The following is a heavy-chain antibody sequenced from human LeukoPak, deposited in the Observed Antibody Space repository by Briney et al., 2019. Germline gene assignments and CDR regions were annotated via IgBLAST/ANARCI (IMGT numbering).Heavy chain of an antibody. D-gene: IGHD3-16*02. J-gene: IGHJ4*02. CDR1: GGSISSYY. Sequence: SETLSLTCTVSGGSISSYYWSWIRQPPGKGLEWIGYIYYSGSTNYNPSLKSRVTISVDTSKNQFSLKLSSVTAADTAVYYCARGRYLPLYLDNWGQGTLLAVSS. CDR2: IYYSGST. CDR3: ARGRYLPLYLDN. V-gene: IGHV4-59*12.